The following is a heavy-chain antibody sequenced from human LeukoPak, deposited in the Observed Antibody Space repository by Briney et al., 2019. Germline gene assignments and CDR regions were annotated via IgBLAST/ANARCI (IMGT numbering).Heavy chain of an antibody. V-gene: IGHV4-4*07. J-gene: IGHJ4*02. D-gene: IGHD5/OR15-5a*01. CDR3: ATLVSTRYYFDY. CDR2: IYTSGST. CDR1: GGSISIYY. Sequence: SETLSLTCSVSGGSISIYYWSWIRQPAGKGLEWIGRIYTSGSTNYNPSLKSRVTMSVDTSKNQFSLRLTSVTAADTAVYFCATLVSTRYYFDYWGQGTLVTVSS.